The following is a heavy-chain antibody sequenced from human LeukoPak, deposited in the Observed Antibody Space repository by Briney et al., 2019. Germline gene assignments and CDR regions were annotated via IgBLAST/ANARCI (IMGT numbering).Heavy chain of an antibody. J-gene: IGHJ4*02. D-gene: IGHD6-19*01. CDR2: ISYDGSNK. V-gene: IGHV3-30*19. Sequence: PGRSLRLSCAASGFTFSSYGMHWVRQAPGKGLEWVAVISYDGSNKYYADSVKGRFTISRDNSKNTLYVQMNSLRAEDTGLYYCARPYSSGWYGDFDYWGQGTLVTVSS. CDR1: GFTFSSYG. CDR3: ARPYSSGWYGDFDY.